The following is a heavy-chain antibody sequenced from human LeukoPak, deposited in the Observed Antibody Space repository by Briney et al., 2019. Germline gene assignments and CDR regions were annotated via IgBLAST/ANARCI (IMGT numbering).Heavy chain of an antibody. V-gene: IGHV4-61*02. CDR2: IYTSGST. CDR1: GGPISSGSYY. CDR3: AREDYDIFDY. D-gene: IGHD3-9*01. Sequence: SQTLSLTCTVSGGPISSGSYYWSWIRQPAGKGLEWIGRIYTSGSTNYNPSLKSRVTISVDTSKNQFSLKLSSVTAADTAVYYCAREDYDIFDYWGQGTLVTVSS. J-gene: IGHJ4*02.